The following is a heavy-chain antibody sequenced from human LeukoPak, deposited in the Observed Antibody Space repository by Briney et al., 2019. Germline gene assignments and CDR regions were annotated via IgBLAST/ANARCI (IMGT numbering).Heavy chain of an antibody. CDR1: GLTFSSHW. J-gene: IGHJ4*02. D-gene: IGHD6-13*01. CDR2: IYSGGTT. Sequence: GGSLRLSCAASGLTFSSHWMHWVRQAPGKGLEWVSVIYSGGTTNYADFVKGRFTISRDNSKNTLFLQMNSLRAEDTAVYYCARGGYSSSWYHFDYWGQGTLVTVSS. V-gene: IGHV3-53*01. CDR3: ARGGYSSSWYHFDY.